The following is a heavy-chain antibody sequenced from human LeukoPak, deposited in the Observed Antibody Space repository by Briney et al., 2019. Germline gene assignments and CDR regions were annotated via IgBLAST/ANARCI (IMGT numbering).Heavy chain of an antibody. V-gene: IGHV3-30*02. D-gene: IGHD3-10*01. CDR3: AKHYYGSGSQKYYFDY. CDR1: GFTFNSYD. CDR2: IRYDGSNK. J-gene: IGHJ4*02. Sequence: PGGSLRLSCEASGFTFNSYDMHWVRQAPGEGLEWVTLIRYDGSNKYYADSVKGRFTISRDNSKNTLYLQMNSLRPEDTAVYYCAKHYYGSGSQKYYFDYWGQGTLVTVSS.